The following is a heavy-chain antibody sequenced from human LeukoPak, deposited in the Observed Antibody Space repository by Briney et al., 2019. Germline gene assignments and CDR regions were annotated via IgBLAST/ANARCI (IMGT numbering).Heavy chain of an antibody. J-gene: IGHJ4*02. CDR3: ARGDAYEGYYYDSSGYYFRY. D-gene: IGHD3-22*01. V-gene: IGHV3-74*01. CDR2: INSDGSST. CDR1: GFTFSSYW. Sequence: GGSLRLSCAASGFTFSSYWMHWVRQAPGKGLVWVSRINSDGSSTSYADSVKGRFTISRDNAKNTLYLQMNSLRAEDTAVYYCARGDAYEGYYYDSSGYYFRYWGQGTLVTVSS.